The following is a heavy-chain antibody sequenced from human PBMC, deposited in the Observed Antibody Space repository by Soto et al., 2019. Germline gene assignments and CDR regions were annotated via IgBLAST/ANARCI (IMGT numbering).Heavy chain of an antibody. CDR3: AMDKDRQHLGGNYYYILDV. CDR2: IMPIFATP. J-gene: IGHJ6*02. Sequence: QVQLMQSGAEVKKPGSSGKVSCKASRGTFSTSAISWVRQAPGEGLEWVGGIMPIFATPDYAQKFQYRVTISADKSNDTVYMELTSLTTDGTAVYYWAMDKDRQHLGGNYYYILDVWGQGTAMTISS. V-gene: IGHV1-69*14. D-gene: IGHD2-2*03. CDR1: RGTFSTSA.